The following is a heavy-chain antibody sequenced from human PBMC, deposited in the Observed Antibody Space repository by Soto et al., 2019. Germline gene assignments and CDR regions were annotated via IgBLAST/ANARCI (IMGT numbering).Heavy chain of an antibody. J-gene: IGHJ4*02. Sequence: QVQLVESGGGVVQPGRSLRLSCAASGFTFSSYGMHWVRLAPSKGLEWVAVISYDGSNKYYADSVKGRFTISRDNSKNTLYLQMNSLRAEDTTVYYCARGAVGAYFDYWGQGTLVTVSS. D-gene: IGHD1-26*01. V-gene: IGHV3-30*19. CDR1: GFTFSSYG. CDR3: ARGAVGAYFDY. CDR2: ISYDGSNK.